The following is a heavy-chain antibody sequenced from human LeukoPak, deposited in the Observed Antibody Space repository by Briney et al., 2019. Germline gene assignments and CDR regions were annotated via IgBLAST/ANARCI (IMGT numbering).Heavy chain of an antibody. CDR2: IKKDGSEK. Sequence: GGSLRLSCAASGFTFSNYWMTWVRQAPGKGLEWVANIKKDGSEKHYVDSVKGRFAISRDNARNSLYLQMNSLRAEDTAVYYCARDARAYCGGDCYPDYWGQGTLVTVSS. D-gene: IGHD2-21*02. J-gene: IGHJ4*02. CDR3: ARDARAYCGGDCYPDY. CDR1: GFTFSNYW. V-gene: IGHV3-7*01.